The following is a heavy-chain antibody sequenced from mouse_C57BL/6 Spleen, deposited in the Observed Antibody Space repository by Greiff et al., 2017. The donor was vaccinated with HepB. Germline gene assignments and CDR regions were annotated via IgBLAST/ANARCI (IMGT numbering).Heavy chain of an antibody. V-gene: IGHV1-82*01. CDR3: ASFITTVVAEQGYFDV. J-gene: IGHJ1*03. D-gene: IGHD1-1*01. CDR2: IYPGDGDT. CDR1: GYAFSSSW. Sequence: LVESGPELVKPGASVKISCKASGYAFSSSWMNWVKQRPGKGLEWIGRIYPGDGDTNYNGKFKGKATLTADKSSSTAYMQLSSLTSEDSAVYFCASFITTVVAEQGYFDVWGTGTTVTVSS.